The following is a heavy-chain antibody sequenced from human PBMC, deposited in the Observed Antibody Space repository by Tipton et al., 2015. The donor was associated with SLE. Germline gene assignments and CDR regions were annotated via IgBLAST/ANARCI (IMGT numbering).Heavy chain of an antibody. CDR2: ISSSSSYI. D-gene: IGHD1-26*01. Sequence: SLRLSCAASGFTFSSYSMNWVRQAPGKGLEWVSSISSSSSYIYYADSVKGRFTISRDNAKNSLYLQMNSLRAEDTAVYYCARGSGSYSAFDIWGQGTMVTVSS. CDR3: ARGSGSYSAFDI. CDR1: GFTFSSYS. V-gene: IGHV3-21*03. J-gene: IGHJ3*02.